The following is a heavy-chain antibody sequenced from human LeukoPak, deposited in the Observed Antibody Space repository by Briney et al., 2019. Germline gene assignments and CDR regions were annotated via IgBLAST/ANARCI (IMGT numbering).Heavy chain of an antibody. CDR3: ARSTYYYDSSGYSPDYYYGMDV. J-gene: IGHJ6*02. V-gene: IGHV3-13*01. Sequence: GGSLRLSCAASGFTFSSYDMHWVRQATGKGREWVSAIGTAGDTYYPGSVKGRFTISRENAKNSLYLQMNSLRAGDTAVYYCARSTYYYDSSGYSPDYYYGMDVWGQGTTVTVSS. CDR2: IGTAGDT. D-gene: IGHD3-22*01. CDR1: GFTFSSYD.